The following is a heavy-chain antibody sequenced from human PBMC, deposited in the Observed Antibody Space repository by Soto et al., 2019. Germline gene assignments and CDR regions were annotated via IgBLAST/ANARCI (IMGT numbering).Heavy chain of an antibody. Sequence: ASVKVSCKASGYTFTAYYIHWVRQAPGQGLEWMGWINPHSGVTNYAQTFQGWVTMTRDTSISTAYMELRRLRSDDTAVYYCARVSRGNSLDYFDYWGQGTLVTV. V-gene: IGHV1-2*04. D-gene: IGHD4-4*01. CDR1: GYTFTAYY. CDR2: INPHSGVT. J-gene: IGHJ4*02. CDR3: ARVSRGNSLDYFDY.